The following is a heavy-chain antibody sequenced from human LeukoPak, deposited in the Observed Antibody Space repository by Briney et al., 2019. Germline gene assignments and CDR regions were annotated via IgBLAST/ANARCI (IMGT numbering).Heavy chain of an antibody. CDR2: IYTSGRT. Sequence: SETLSLTCTVSGGSISSYYWSWVRQTAGKGLEWIGRIYTSGRTNYNPSLNSPVTMSVDTSKNQFSLKLSSVTAADTAVYYCARGSGSSPGGGYWGQGTLVTVSS. J-gene: IGHJ4*02. CDR1: GGSISSYY. CDR3: ARGSGSSPGGGY. D-gene: IGHD1-26*01. V-gene: IGHV4-4*07.